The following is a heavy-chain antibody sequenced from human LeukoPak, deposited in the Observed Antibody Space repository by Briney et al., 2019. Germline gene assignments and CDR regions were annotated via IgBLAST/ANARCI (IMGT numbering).Heavy chain of an antibody. CDR3: ARGDFWSGYRIIDY. J-gene: IGHJ4*02. V-gene: IGHV4-38-2*01. D-gene: IGHD3-3*01. Sequence: SETLSLTCAVSGFSISSGSWWGWIRQPPGKGLEWIGSINRSGGTYYNPSLESRVAISVDTSKNQFSLKLSSVTAADTAVYYCARGDFWSGYRIIDYWGQGTLVTVSS. CDR2: INRSGGT. CDR1: GFSISSGSW.